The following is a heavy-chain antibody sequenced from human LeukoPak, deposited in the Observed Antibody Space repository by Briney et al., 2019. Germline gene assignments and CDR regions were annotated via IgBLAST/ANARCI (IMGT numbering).Heavy chain of an antibody. D-gene: IGHD1-26*01. V-gene: IGHV3-48*03. Sequence: GGSLRLSCAASGFTFSSYEMNWVRQAPAMGLEWLSYISSSGSTIYYADSVKGRFTISRDNAKNSLYLQMNSLRAEDTALYYCARASGSYNPFDYWGQGTLVTVSS. J-gene: IGHJ4*02. CDR3: ARASGSYNPFDY. CDR2: ISSSGSTI. CDR1: GFTFSSYE.